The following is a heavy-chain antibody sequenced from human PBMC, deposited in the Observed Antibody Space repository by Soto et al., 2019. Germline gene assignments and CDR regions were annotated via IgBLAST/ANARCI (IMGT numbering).Heavy chain of an antibody. CDR2: FKWNSGDV. D-gene: IGHD3-16*01. Sequence: GGSLRLSCAASGFTFGDYAMHWVRQVPGKGLEWVSGFKWNSGDVGYADSVKGRFTISRDNAKNSLYLQMNSLRPEDTAVYYCAKDRSLGGPYYGMDFCGQGPMVTVSS. V-gene: IGHV3-9*01. J-gene: IGHJ6*02. CDR1: GFTFGDYA. CDR3: AKDRSLGGPYYGMDF.